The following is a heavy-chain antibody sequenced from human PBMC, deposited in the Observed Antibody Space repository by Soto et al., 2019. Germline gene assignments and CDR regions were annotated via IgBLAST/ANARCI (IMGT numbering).Heavy chain of an antibody. Sequence: SETLSLTCTVSGGSISSYYWSWIRQPPGKGLEWIGYIYYSGSTNYNPSLKSRVTISVDTSKNQFSLKLSSVTAADTAVYYCARALLPFGAYFDYWGQGTLVTVSS. CDR3: ARALLPFGAYFDY. CDR1: GGSISSYY. J-gene: IGHJ4*02. CDR2: IYYSGST. D-gene: IGHD3-10*01. V-gene: IGHV4-59*01.